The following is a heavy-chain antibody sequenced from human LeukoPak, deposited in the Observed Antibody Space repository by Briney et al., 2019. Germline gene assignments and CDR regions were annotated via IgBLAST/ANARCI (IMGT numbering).Heavy chain of an antibody. D-gene: IGHD3-3*01. V-gene: IGHV3-23*01. Sequence: GGSLRLSCAASGFTFSSYAMSWVRQAPGKGLEWVSAISGSGGSTYYADSVKGRFTISRDNSKNTLYLQMNSLRAEDTAVYYCAKSAPSIVAPQGFRLEWLLSPNWFDPWGQGTLVTVSS. CDR1: GFTFSSYA. CDR3: AKSAPSIVAPQGFRLEWLLSPNWFDP. CDR2: ISGSGGST. J-gene: IGHJ5*02.